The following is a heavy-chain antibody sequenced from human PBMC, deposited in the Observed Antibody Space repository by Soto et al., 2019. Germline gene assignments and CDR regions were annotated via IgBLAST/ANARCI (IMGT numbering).Heavy chain of an antibody. CDR1: GGSVSSGSYY. J-gene: IGHJ6*02. D-gene: IGHD6-13*01. Sequence: QVQLQESGPGLVKPSETLSLTCTVSGGSVSSGSYYWSWIRQPPGKGLEWIGYIYYSGSTNYNPSLKSRVTISVDTSKNQCSLKLSSVTAADTAVYYCARAQGIDIAATPDDYYYGMDVWGQGTTVTVSS. CDR3: ARAQGIDIAATPDDYYYGMDV. CDR2: IYYSGST. V-gene: IGHV4-61*01.